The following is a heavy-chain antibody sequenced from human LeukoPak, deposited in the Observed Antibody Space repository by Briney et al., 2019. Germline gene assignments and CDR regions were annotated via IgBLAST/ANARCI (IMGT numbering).Heavy chain of an antibody. J-gene: IGHJ4*02. V-gene: IGHV3-23*01. CDR2: ISGSGGST. CDR1: GFTFSSYG. CDR3: AKAIYGSGTYLFDY. D-gene: IGHD3-10*01. Sequence: PGGSLRLSCAASGFTFSSYGMSWVRQAPGKGLEWVSAISGSGGSTYYADSVKGRFTISRDNAKNSLYLQMNSLRAEDTAVYYCAKAIYGSGTYLFDYWGQGTLVTVSS.